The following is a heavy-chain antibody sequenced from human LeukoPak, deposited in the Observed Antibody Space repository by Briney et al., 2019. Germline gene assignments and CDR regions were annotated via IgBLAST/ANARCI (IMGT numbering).Heavy chain of an antibody. Sequence: PGGSLRLSCAASGFTFSSYEMNWVRQAPGKGLEWVSYISSSGSTIYYADSVKGRFTISRDNAKNSLYLQMNSLRAEDTAVYYCARGDPYYYGSGSYPDYWGQGTLVTVSS. CDR1: GFTFSSYE. CDR3: ARGDPYYYGSGSYPDY. V-gene: IGHV3-48*03. CDR2: ISSSGSTI. D-gene: IGHD3-10*01. J-gene: IGHJ4*02.